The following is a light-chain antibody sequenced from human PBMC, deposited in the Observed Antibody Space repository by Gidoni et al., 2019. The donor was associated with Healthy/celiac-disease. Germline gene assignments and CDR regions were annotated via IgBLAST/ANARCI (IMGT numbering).Light chain of an antibody. CDR3: QAWDSCTFYF. CDR2: QNS. V-gene: IGLV3-1*01. CDR1: KLGDKY. Sequence: SYELTQPPSVSVSPGQTASITCSGDKLGDKYACWYQQKPRQSPVLFIYQNSKRPSGISERFSVSNSVNTPTLTLSGTQAMYVVDYYSQAWDSCTFYFFGTGTKFTF. J-gene: IGLJ1*01.